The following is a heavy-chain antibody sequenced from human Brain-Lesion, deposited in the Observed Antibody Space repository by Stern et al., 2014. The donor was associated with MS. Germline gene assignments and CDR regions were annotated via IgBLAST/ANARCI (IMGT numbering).Heavy chain of an antibody. D-gene: IGHD2-2*01. V-gene: IGHV3-11*01. CDR2: ISTTASNI. J-gene: IGHJ4*02. CDR1: GFIFSDYY. Sequence: VQLVESGGTLVKPGGSLRLSCAASGFIFSDYYMNWIHQAPGQGLEWVSYISTTASNIYYADSVKGRFTISRDNTKNSLFLLMSSLRAEDTAVYYCAISSSRYYFDSWGLGTLVTVSS. CDR3: AISSSRYYFDS.